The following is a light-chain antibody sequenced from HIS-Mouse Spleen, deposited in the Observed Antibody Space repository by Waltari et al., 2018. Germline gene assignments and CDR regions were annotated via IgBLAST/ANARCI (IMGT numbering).Light chain of an antibody. CDR3: QSADSSGTGWV. CDR1: ALPKQY. CDR2: KDS. J-gene: IGLJ3*02. V-gene: IGLV3-25*03. Sequence: SYELTQPPSVSVSPGQTARITCSGDALPKQYAYWYQQKPGQAPVLVIYKDSERPSGIPVRFAGSSSGTRVTLTISGGQAEDEADYYCQSADSSGTGWVFGGGTKLTVL.